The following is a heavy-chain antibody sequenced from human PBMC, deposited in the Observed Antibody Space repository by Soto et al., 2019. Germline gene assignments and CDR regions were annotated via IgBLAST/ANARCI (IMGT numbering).Heavy chain of an antibody. Sequence: GPLSLTCTVFGGAFNSTVYYWGWIRQATGKGLEWIGSSNYGGPTYYSPSLQSRATISLDTAKNHFSLNLRSATAADTAVYNYARHGAYSTSVYYYYGMDVWGQGTTVTVSS. CDR2: SNYGGPT. CDR1: GGAFNSTVYY. D-gene: IGHD6-13*01. J-gene: IGHJ6*02. V-gene: IGHV4-39*01. CDR3: ARHGAYSTSVYYYYGMDV.